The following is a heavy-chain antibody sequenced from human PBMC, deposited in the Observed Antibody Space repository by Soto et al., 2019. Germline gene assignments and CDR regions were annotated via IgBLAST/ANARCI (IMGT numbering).Heavy chain of an antibody. CDR2: IDPRDSYT. CDR3: ARSSFGVVMRLSYYAMGV. Sequence: RGESLKISCKASGYKSSTYYITWVRQMTGKGLEWMGRIDPRDSYTNYSPSFQGHVTISSDNSITTAYLQWSSLKASDTAIYYFARSSFGVVMRLSYYAMGVWGQGTTVTVSS. D-gene: IGHD3-3*01. J-gene: IGHJ6*02. V-gene: IGHV5-10-1*01. CDR1: GYKSSTYY.